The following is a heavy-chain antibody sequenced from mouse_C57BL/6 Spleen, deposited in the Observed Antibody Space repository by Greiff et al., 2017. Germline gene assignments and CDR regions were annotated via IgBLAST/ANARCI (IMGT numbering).Heavy chain of an antibody. CDR3: AREEFDY. Sequence: QVQLQQSGAELVRPGTSVKVSCKASGYAFTNYLIEWVKQRPGQGLEWIGVINPGSGGTNYNEKFKGKATLTADKSSSTAYMQLSSLTSDDSAVYFCAREEFDYWGQGTTLTVSS. V-gene: IGHV1-54*01. J-gene: IGHJ2*01. CDR2: INPGSGGT. CDR1: GYAFTNYL.